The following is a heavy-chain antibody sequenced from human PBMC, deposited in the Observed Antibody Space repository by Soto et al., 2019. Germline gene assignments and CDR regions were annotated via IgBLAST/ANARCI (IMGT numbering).Heavy chain of an antibody. CDR2: MSGSCYTT. J-gene: IGHJ4*02. CDR1: GFTFGSYA. V-gene: IGHV3-23*01. Sequence: GGSLRLSCAASGFTFGSYAMAWVRQAPGKGLEWMSSMSGSCYTTFYADSVKGRFTISRDNSKNTLFLQLNSLRAEDTAVYYCAKHVVAGVTQKIPFDYWGQGTLVTVSS. CDR3: AKHVVAGVTQKIPFDY. D-gene: IGHD2-21*01.